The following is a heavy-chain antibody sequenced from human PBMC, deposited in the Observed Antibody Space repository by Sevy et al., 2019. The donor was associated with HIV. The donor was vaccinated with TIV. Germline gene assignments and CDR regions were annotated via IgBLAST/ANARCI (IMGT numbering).Heavy chain of an antibody. D-gene: IGHD1-1*01. CDR1: GFTFSSYA. J-gene: IGHJ4*02. CDR2: ISGSGGGT. CDR3: AKDKVGWNVLPYYSDY. V-gene: IGHV3-23*01. Sequence: GGSLRLSCAASGFTFSSYAMSWVRQAPGKGLEWVSAISGSGGGTSYADSVKGRFTISRDNSKNTLYLQINSLRAEDTAVYYCAKDKVGWNVLPYYSDYWGQGTLVTVSS.